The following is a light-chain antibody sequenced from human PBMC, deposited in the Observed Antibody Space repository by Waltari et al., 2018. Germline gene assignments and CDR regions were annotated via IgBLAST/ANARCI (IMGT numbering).Light chain of an antibody. CDR3: QQSDTSSVT. Sequence: EIVLTQSPGTLSLSPGERATLSCRANQSISSTYLAWYQQKPGQAPSLLIYAASSRATGIPDRFSGSGSGTDFTLTINRLEPEDFAVYYCQQSDTSSVTFGQGTRLEIK. CDR2: AAS. J-gene: IGKJ5*01. V-gene: IGKV3-20*01. CDR1: QSISSTY.